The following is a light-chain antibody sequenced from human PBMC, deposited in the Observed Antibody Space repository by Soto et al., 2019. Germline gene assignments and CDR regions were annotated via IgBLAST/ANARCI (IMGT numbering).Light chain of an antibody. CDR3: QQFNSYSPGA. J-gene: IGKJ1*01. CDR2: DAS. Sequence: EIVLTQSPATLSLSPGERATLSCRASQSVSRHLAWYQQKPCQAPRLLIYDASNRATGIPARFSGSGSGTDFTPTISSLEPEDFAVYYCQQFNSYSPGALGQGTKVDIK. V-gene: IGKV3-11*01. CDR1: QSVSRH.